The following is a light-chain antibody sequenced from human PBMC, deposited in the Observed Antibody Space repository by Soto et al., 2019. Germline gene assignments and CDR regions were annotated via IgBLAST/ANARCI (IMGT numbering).Light chain of an antibody. Sequence: VLTQSPGTLSLSPGERATLSCRASQRVGSTFLAWYQHKAGQAPRLLIYGASSRATGVPDRFNGGGSGTDFTLTISGLAPEDFAVYYCQHYGDSSYSFGQG. CDR1: QRVGSTF. CDR3: QHYGDSSYS. J-gene: IGKJ2*03. CDR2: GAS. V-gene: IGKV3-20*01.